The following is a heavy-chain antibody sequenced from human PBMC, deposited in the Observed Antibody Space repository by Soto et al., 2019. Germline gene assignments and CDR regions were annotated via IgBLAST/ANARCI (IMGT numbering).Heavy chain of an antibody. CDR3: ARGPYSGSYGWAFFDY. V-gene: IGHV1-69*01. CDR2: IIPIFGTA. CDR1: GGTFSSYA. D-gene: IGHD1-26*01. Sequence: QVQLVQSGAEVKKPGSSVKVSCKASGGTFSSYAISWVRQAPGQGLEWMGGIIPIFGTANYAQKFQGRVTITADEPTRTAYMELSSLRSEDTAVYYCARGPYSGSYGWAFFDYWGQGTLVTVSS. J-gene: IGHJ4*02.